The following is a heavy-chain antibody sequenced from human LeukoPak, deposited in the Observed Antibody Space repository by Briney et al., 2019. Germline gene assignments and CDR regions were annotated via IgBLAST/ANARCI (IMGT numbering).Heavy chain of an antibody. CDR3: AKVRGSGWYYFDY. CDR2: FSGSGGST. V-gene: IGHV3-23*01. D-gene: IGHD6-19*01. CDR1: GFTFSSYA. J-gene: IGHJ4*02. Sequence: PGGSLRLSCAASGFTFSSYAMSWVRQAPGKGLEWVSAFSGSGGSTYYADSVKGRFTISRDNSKNTLYLQMNSLRAEDTAVYYCAKVRGSGWYYFDYWGQGTPVTVSS.